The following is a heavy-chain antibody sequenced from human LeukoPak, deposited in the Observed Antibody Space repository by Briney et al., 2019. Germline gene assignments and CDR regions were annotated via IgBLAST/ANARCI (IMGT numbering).Heavy chain of an antibody. CDR1: GYTFTGYF. CDR2: INPNRGGT. CDR3: AILTAVPGTSYYGMDV. V-gene: IGHV1-2*02. D-gene: IGHD6-19*01. Sequence: GASVKVSCKASGYTFTGYFMHWVRQAPGQGLEWMGWINPNRGGTNYAQKFQGRVTMTRDTSFSTAYMELSRLRSDDTAVYYCAILTAVPGTSYYGMDVWGQGTTVTVSS. J-gene: IGHJ6*02.